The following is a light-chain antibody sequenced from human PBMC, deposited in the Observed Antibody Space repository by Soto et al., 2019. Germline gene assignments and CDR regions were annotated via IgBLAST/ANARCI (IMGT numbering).Light chain of an antibody. CDR2: SAS. Sequence: DIQMTQSPSSLSASVGDRVTLTCRASQGIGNAVAWYQKKPGSAPERLMYSASILQSGAPSRFSGSGDGPEFIVIINGLLPEEFATYNCLHHNSHPYSFGQGKKLE. V-gene: IGKV1-17*01. CDR3: LHHNSHPYS. CDR1: QGIGNA. J-gene: IGKJ2*03.